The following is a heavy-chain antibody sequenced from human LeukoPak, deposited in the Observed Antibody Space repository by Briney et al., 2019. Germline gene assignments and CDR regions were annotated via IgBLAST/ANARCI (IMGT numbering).Heavy chain of an antibody. J-gene: IGHJ6*02. CDR1: GGSISGSSNY. Sequence: SETLSLTCGVSGGSISGSSNYWGWIRQPPGRGLEWIGSISSRGSTSYNPSLNSRVTISVDTSKNQFSLRLSSVTAADTAVYYCATHSSTWQNYYYYGLDVWAKGPRSPSP. V-gene: IGHV4-39*01. D-gene: IGHD3-22*01. CDR3: ATHSSTWQNYYYYGLDV. CDR2: ISSRGST.